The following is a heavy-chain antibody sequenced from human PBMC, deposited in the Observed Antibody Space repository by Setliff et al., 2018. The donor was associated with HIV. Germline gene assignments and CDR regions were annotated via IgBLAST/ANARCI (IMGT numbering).Heavy chain of an antibody. J-gene: IGHJ5*02. D-gene: IGHD6-19*01. V-gene: IGHV3-48*01. Sequence: GGSLRLSCAASGFSFSSYGMNWVRQAPGKGLEWVSYISSTSSNIYYVDSVEGRFTISRDNADNSLFLQMNSLRVEDTAVYFCVPQGPGPGSGWWRNWFDPWGQGTLVTVSS. CDR3: VPQGPGPGSGWWRNWFDP. CDR2: ISSTSSNI. CDR1: GFSFSSYG.